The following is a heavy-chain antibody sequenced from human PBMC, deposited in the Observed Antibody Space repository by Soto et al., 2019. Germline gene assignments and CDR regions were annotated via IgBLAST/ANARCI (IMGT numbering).Heavy chain of an antibody. V-gene: IGHV1-18*01. CDR1: GYTFTSYG. CDR3: ARVLWENCSGGSCLIDY. Sequence: GASVKVSCKASGYTFTSYGISWVRQAPGQGLEWMGWISAYNGNTNYAQKLQGRVTMTTDTSTSTAYMELRSLRSDDTAVYYCARVLWENCSGGSCLIDYWGQGTLVTVSS. CDR2: ISAYNGNT. D-gene: IGHD2-15*01. J-gene: IGHJ4*02.